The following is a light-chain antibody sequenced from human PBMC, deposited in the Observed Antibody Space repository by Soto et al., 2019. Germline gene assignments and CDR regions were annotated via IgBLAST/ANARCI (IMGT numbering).Light chain of an antibody. Sequence: DIQMTQSPSSLSASVGDRVTITCRPSRGIGNALAWYQQKPGTVPKLLIHSASTLQSGVPSRFSGSGSGTDFTLTISSQQPEDVASYYCQKYDSAPLFGPGTKVEIK. CDR3: QKYDSAPL. CDR2: SAS. CDR1: RGIGNA. J-gene: IGKJ1*01. V-gene: IGKV1-27*01.